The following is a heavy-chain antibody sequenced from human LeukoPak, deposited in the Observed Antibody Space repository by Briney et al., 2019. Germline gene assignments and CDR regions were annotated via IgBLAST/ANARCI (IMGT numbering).Heavy chain of an antibody. V-gene: IGHV3-53*01. CDR1: GLTVSNNY. J-gene: IGHJ4*02. CDR3: ARKNDYGEYLRY. CDR2: IYNGGST. Sequence: GGSLSLSCAASGLTVSNNYMSWVRQAPGKGLEWVSVIYNGGSTHCADSVQGRFIISRDNSKNTVYLQMNSLRAEDTAVYYCARKNDYGEYLRYWGQGTLVTVSS. D-gene: IGHD4-17*01.